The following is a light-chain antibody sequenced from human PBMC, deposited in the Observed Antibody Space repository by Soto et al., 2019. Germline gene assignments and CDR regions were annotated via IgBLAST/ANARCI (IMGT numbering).Light chain of an antibody. V-gene: IGLV1-40*01. Sequence: QPVLTQPPSVSGAPGQRVTISCTGSSSNIGAGYDVHWYQHLPGTAPKLLIYDNNNRPSGVPDRFSGSKSGTSVSLAITGLQAEDEADYYCQSYDSSLNGWVFDGGTKVTVL. CDR1: SSNIGAGYD. CDR3: QSYDSSLNGWV. CDR2: DNN. J-gene: IGLJ3*02.